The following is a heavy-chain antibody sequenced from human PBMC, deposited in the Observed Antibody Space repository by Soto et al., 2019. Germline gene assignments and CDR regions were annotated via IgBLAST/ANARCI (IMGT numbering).Heavy chain of an antibody. Sequence: GGSLRLSCAASGFTFSSYWMSWVRQAPGKGLEWVANIKQDGSEKYYVDSVKGRFTISRDNAKNSLYLQMNSLRAEDTAVYYCARDVKGVRLYSYGGQIDYWGQGTLVTVSS. D-gene: IGHD5-18*01. CDR2: IKQDGSEK. V-gene: IGHV3-7*05. CDR1: GFTFSSYW. J-gene: IGHJ4*02. CDR3: ARDVKGVRLYSYGGQIDY.